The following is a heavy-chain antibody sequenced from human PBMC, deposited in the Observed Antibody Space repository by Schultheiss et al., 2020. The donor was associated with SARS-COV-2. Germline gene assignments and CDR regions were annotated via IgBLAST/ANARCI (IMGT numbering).Heavy chain of an antibody. D-gene: IGHD2-15*01. V-gene: IGHV4-4*07. CDR1: GGSISSYY. CDR3: ARAVVAHDYYRGMDV. Sequence: SETLSLTCTVSGGSISSYYWSWIRQPAGKGLEWIGRIYTSWSTNYNPSLKSRVTMSVDKSKNQFSLKLSSVTAADTAVYYCARAVVAHDYYRGMDVWGQGTTVTVSS. CDR2: IYTSWST. J-gene: IGHJ6*02.